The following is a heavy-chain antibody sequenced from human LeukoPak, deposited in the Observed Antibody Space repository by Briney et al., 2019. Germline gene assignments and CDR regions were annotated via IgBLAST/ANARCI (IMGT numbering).Heavy chain of an antibody. J-gene: IGHJ3*02. CDR2: IRYDGSNE. CDR1: GLTFRNLG. Sequence: GGSLRLSCVVTGLTFRNLGMHWVRQTPGKGLEWVAFIRYDGSNEYYADSVKGRFTISRDNSKNTLHLQMNSLRAEDTAVYFCVCTFGGVIHDAFDIWGQGTMVTVSS. CDR3: VCTFGGVIHDAFDI. D-gene: IGHD3-16*02. V-gene: IGHV3-30*02.